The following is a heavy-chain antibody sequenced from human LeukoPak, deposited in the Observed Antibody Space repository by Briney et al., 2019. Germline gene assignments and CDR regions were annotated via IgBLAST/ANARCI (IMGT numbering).Heavy chain of an antibody. J-gene: IGHJ4*02. CDR1: DDSISSRHYY. Sequence: PSETLPLTCIVSDDSISSRHYYRGWIRQPPGKGLEWIGSIHYSGSTYYNPSLKSRVTIPGDTSKNQFSLKLTSVTAADAAVYYCARHLSYGSGDYQNYFDYWGQGILVTVSS. CDR3: ARHLSYGSGDYQNYFDY. CDR2: IHYSGST. D-gene: IGHD3-10*01. V-gene: IGHV4-39*01.